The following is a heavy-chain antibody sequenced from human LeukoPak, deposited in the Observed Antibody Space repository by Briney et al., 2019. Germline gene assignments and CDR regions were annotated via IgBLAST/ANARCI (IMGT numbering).Heavy chain of an antibody. V-gene: IGHV4-4*07. CDR1: GGSISAYY. Sequence: SETLSLTCTVSGGSISAYYWSWIRQPAGKGLEWIGRIHTSGSTNYNPSLKSRVTMSIDTSKNQFSLKLSSVTAADTAVYYCARGRWNTGTLSPYYFDYWGQGTLVTVSS. CDR2: IHTSGST. D-gene: IGHD4-11*01. J-gene: IGHJ4*02. CDR3: ARGRWNTGTLSPYYFDY.